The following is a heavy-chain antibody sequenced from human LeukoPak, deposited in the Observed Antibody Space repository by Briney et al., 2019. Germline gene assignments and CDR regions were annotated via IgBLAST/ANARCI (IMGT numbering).Heavy chain of an antibody. D-gene: IGHD6-19*01. J-gene: IGHJ4*02. CDR1: VFPFSSYT. Sequence: GGSLRLSCAASVFPFSSYTMNGVRQSPGKGLEWVSSIASSSTYIYYADSVKGRFTISRDNAKNSLYLQLSSLRAEDTALYYCARSPSTVEIDYWGQGTLVTVSS. CDR2: IASSSTYI. V-gene: IGHV3-21*01. CDR3: ARSPSTVEIDY.